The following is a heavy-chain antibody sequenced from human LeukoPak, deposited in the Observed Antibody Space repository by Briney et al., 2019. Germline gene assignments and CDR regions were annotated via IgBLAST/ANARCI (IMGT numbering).Heavy chain of an antibody. D-gene: IGHD6-13*01. CDR2: INAGNGNT. Sequence: GASVKVSCKASGYTFTSYAMHWVRQAPGQRLEWMGWINAGNGNTKYSQKFQGRVTITRDTSASTAYMELSSLRSEDTAVYYCAREDGVAAAADYWGQGTLVTVSS. J-gene: IGHJ4*02. V-gene: IGHV1-3*01. CDR3: AREDGVAAAADY. CDR1: GYTFTSYA.